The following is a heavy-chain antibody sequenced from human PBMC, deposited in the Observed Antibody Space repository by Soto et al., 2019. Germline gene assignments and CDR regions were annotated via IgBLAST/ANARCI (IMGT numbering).Heavy chain of an antibody. D-gene: IGHD5-12*01. J-gene: IGHJ6*02. CDR2: ISPYSGNT. V-gene: IGHV1-18*01. CDR1: GYIFVNYG. CDR3: AMVDNCVTPTPQDV. Sequence: QVQLVQSGDEVRKPGSSVKVSCKASGYIFVNYGIAWVRQAPGQGLEWMGWISPYSGNTHYARKVQGRLTMTTDKSTSTAYMDLGSLTSDDTAVYYCAMVDNCVTPTPQDVWGQGTTVTVSS.